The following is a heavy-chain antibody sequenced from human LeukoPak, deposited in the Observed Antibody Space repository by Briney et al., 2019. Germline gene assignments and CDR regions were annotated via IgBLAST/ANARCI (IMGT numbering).Heavy chain of an antibody. D-gene: IGHD3-22*01. CDR3: ARQVIVVAPPDY. CDR2: ISYSGST. Sequence: SETLSLTCTVSGGSISNYYWSWIRQPPGKGLEWIGYISYSGSTNYNPSLKSRVTISVDTSKNQFSLKLSSVTAADTAAYYCARQVIVVAPPDYWGQGTLVTVSS. J-gene: IGHJ4*02. CDR1: GGSISNYY. V-gene: IGHV4-59*08.